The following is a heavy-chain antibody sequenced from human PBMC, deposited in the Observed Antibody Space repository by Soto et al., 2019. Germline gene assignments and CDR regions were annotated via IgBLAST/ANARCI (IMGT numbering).Heavy chain of an antibody. J-gene: IGHJ4*02. Sequence: GGSLRLSCTTSGFTFGDYAMSWFRQAPGKGLEWVAVIWYDGRKKFYADSVKGRFTISRDNSKNTLYLQMNSLRAEDTAVYYCAKDARPDGYWDFDYWGQGTLVTVSS. CDR2: IWYDGRKK. V-gene: IGHV3-33*06. CDR1: GFTFGDYA. CDR3: AKDARPDGYWDFDY. D-gene: IGHD5-12*01.